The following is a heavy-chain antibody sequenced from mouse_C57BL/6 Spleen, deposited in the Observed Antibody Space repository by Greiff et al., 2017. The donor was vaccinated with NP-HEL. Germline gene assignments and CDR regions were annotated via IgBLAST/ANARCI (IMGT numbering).Heavy chain of an antibody. CDR2: INPYNGDT. CDR3: ARLEGNYPYFDV. Sequence: EVQLVESGPELVKPGDSVKISCKASGYSFTGYFMNWVMQSHGKSLEWIGRINPYNGDTFYNQKFKGKATLTVDKSSSTAHMELRSLTSEDSAVYDCARLEGNYPYFDVWGTGTTVTVSS. CDR1: GYSFTGYF. V-gene: IGHV1-20*01. D-gene: IGHD2-1*01. J-gene: IGHJ1*03.